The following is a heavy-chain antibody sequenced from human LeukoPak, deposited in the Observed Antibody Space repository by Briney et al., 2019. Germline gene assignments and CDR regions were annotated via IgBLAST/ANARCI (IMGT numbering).Heavy chain of an antibody. Sequence: SETLSLTCAVSGGSISSGGYSWSWIRQPPGEGLEWIGYIFYSGSTYYNPSLKSRVTISVDTSKDHFSLKLSSVTAADTAVYYCARGEPYYYHMDVWGKGATVTISS. CDR2: IFYSGST. J-gene: IGHJ6*03. CDR3: ARGEPYYYHMDV. V-gene: IGHV4-30-4*07. CDR1: GGSISSGGYS. D-gene: IGHD1-14*01.